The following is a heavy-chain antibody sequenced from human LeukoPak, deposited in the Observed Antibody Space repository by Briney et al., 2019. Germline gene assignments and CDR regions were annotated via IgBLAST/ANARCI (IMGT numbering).Heavy chain of an antibody. J-gene: IGHJ3*02. D-gene: IGHD6-13*01. Sequence: SETLSLTCAVYGGSFSGYYWSWIRQPPGKGLEWIGEINHSGSTNYNPSLKSRVTISVDTSKYQFSLKLSSVTAADTAVYYCARDYSSSWYSYDAFDIWGQGTMVTVSS. CDR1: GGSFSGYY. V-gene: IGHV4-34*01. CDR3: ARDYSSSWYSYDAFDI. CDR2: INHSGST.